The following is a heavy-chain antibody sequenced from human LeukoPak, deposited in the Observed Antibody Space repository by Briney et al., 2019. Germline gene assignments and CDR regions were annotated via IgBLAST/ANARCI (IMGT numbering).Heavy chain of an antibody. Sequence: ASVKLSFKASGSTFTSYDINWVRQATGPGLGWMGWMNPNSGNTGYSQKFQGRGTITRNTSISTTYLVLSSLRSADTAASYYPTLSAKDYYYYYRDVWGKGTTVTVSS. V-gene: IGHV1-8*03. CDR2: MNPNSGNT. J-gene: IGHJ6*03. CDR3: PTLSAKDYYYYYRDV. CDR1: GSTFTSYD.